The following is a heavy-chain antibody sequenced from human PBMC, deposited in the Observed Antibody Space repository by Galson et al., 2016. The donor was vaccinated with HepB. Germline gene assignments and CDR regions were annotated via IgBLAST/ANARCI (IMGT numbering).Heavy chain of an antibody. CDR2: IKPDGSEK. CDR3: ARRSCTAVACYSASYRCFDS. Sequence: SLRLSCADSTFTFSNYWMTWVRQAPGKGLEWVANIKPDGSEKYYVDSVKGRFTISRDNAKKSPYLQMNSLRAEDTAVYYCARRSCTAVACYSASYRCFDSWGQGTLVTVSS. D-gene: IGHD2-15*01. V-gene: IGHV3-7*01. CDR1: TFTFSNYW. J-gene: IGHJ4*02.